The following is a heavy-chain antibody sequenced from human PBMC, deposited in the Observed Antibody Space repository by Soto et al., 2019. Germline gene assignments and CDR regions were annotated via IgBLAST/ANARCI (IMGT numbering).Heavy chain of an antibody. V-gene: IGHV4-4*02. CDR1: GGSISSSNW. CDR3: AATTVTTPQFDY. J-gene: IGHJ4*02. Sequence: TSETLSLTCAVSGGSISSSNWWSWVRQPPGKGLEWIGEIYHSGSTNYNPSLKSRVTISVDKSKNQFSLKLSSVTAADTAVYYCAATTVTTPQFDYWGQGTLVTVSS. CDR2: IYHSGST. D-gene: IGHD4-17*01.